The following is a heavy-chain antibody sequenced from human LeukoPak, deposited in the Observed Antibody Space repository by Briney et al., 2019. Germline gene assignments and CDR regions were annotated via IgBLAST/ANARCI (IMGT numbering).Heavy chain of an antibody. Sequence: GRSLRLSCAASGFTFSSYAIHWVRQAPGKGLEWVAVISYDGYNKYYADSVKGRFTISRDNSENTLYLQMNSLRAEDTALYYCARALGALGGYSYGYAYWGQGTLVTVSS. CDR3: ARALGALGGYSYGYAY. V-gene: IGHV3-30-3*01. D-gene: IGHD5-18*01. CDR1: GFTFSSYA. CDR2: ISYDGYNK. J-gene: IGHJ4*02.